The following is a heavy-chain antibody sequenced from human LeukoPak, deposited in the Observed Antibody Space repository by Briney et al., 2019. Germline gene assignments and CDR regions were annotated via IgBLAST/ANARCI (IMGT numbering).Heavy chain of an antibody. CDR1: GYTLTELS. CDR3: ATVSYYYDSSGYQGYFQH. Sequence: ASGKVSCKFSGYTLTELSIHWVRQAPGKGLEWMGGFDPEDGETIYAQRFQGRVTMTEDTATDTAYMELSSLRSEDAAVYYCATVSYYYDSSGYQGYFQHWGQGTLVTVSS. CDR2: FDPEDGET. V-gene: IGHV1-24*01. J-gene: IGHJ1*01. D-gene: IGHD3-22*01.